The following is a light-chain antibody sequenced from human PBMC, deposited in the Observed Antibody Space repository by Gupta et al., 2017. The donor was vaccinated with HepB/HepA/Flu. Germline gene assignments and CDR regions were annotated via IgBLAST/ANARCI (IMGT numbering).Light chain of an antibody. CDR2: KAS. CDR3: QQYNSYSRT. J-gene: IGKJ1*01. V-gene: IGKV1-5*03. CDR1: QSISSW. Sequence: DLQLTQSPSTLSASVGDGVTITCRASQSISSWLAWYQQKPGKAPKLLIYKASSLESGVPSRFSGSGSGTEFTLTISSLQPDDFATYYCQQYNSYSRTFGQGTKVEIK.